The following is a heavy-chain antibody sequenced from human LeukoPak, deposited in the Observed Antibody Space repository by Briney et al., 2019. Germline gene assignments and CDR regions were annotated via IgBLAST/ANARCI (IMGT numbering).Heavy chain of an antibody. Sequence: GGSLRLSCAASGFTFSSYAMSWVRQAPGKGLEWVSSIGGSGGTTFYADSVKGRFTISRDNSKNTLYLQMNSLRAEDTAVYYCAKIKLRTLPPFDYWGQGTLVTVSS. CDR3: AKIKLRTLPPFDY. CDR1: GFTFSSYA. CDR2: IGGSGGTT. D-gene: IGHD2-15*01. J-gene: IGHJ4*02. V-gene: IGHV3-23*01.